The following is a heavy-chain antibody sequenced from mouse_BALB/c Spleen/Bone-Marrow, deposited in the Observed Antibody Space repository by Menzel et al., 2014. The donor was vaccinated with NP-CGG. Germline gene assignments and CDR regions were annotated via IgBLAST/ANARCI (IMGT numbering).Heavy chain of an antibody. Sequence: VQLQQSGAELVKPGASVKLSCTASGFNIKDTHMHWVRQRPEQGLEWIGRIDPPNGNTKYDPKLQAKATITADTSSNTAYLQLSSLTSEDTAVDYCARWEYYAMDNRGQGTSVTVSS. CDR1: GFNIKDTH. J-gene: IGHJ4*01. CDR2: IDPPNGNT. V-gene: IGHV14-3*02. D-gene: IGHD4-1*01. CDR3: ARWEYYAMDN.